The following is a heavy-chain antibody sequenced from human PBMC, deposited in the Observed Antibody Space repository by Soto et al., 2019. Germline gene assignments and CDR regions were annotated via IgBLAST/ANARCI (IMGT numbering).Heavy chain of an antibody. Sequence: VQLVESGGGLGQPGGSLRLSCVGSGFTFSSYWMHWVRQVPGKGPVWVSRINSDGSASSYADFVKGRFTVSRDNAKNTLYLEMNSLSAEDTAVYYCTSGGYSYGWGYWGQGTLVTVSS. CDR3: TSGGYSYGWGY. V-gene: IGHV3-74*01. CDR1: GFTFSSYW. D-gene: IGHD5-18*01. CDR2: INSDGSAS. J-gene: IGHJ4*02.